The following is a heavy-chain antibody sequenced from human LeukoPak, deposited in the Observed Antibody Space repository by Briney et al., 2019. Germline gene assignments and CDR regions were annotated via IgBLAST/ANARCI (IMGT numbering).Heavy chain of an antibody. D-gene: IGHD3-16*01. CDR1: GYTFTGYY. Sequence: ASVKVSCKASGYTFTGYYMHWMRQAPGQGLEWMGWITPNSGGTNYAQKFQGRVTMTRDTSISTAYMELSRLRSDDTAVYYCARDRTITFGGVILYWGQGTLVTVSS. CDR3: ARDRTITFGGVILY. V-gene: IGHV1-2*02. CDR2: ITPNSGGT. J-gene: IGHJ4*02.